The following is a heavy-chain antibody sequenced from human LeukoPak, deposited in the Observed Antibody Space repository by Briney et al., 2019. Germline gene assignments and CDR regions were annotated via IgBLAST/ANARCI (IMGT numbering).Heavy chain of an antibody. V-gene: IGHV4-34*01. D-gene: IGHD6-13*01. Sequence: SETLSLPCAVYGGSFSGYYWSWIRQPPGKGLEWIGEINHSGSTNYNPSLKSRVTISVDTSKNQFSLKLSSVTAADTAVYYCARLIAAAGYYYYYMDVWGKGTTVTVSS. J-gene: IGHJ6*03. CDR1: GGSFSGYY. CDR2: INHSGST. CDR3: ARLIAAAGYYYYYMDV.